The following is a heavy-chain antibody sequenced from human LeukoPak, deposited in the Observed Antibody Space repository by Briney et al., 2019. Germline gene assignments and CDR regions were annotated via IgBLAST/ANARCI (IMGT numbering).Heavy chain of an antibody. CDR2: IYYSGST. CDR3: ARAFRGYSSSFHYYYYMDV. J-gene: IGHJ6*03. D-gene: IGHD6-13*01. CDR1: GGSISSYY. V-gene: IGHV4-59*01. Sequence: SETLSLTCTVPGGSISSYYWSWIRQPPGKGLEWIGYIYYSGSTNYNPSLKSRVTISVDTSKNQFSLKLSSVTAADTAVYYCARAFRGYSSSFHYYYYMDVWGKGTTVTVSS.